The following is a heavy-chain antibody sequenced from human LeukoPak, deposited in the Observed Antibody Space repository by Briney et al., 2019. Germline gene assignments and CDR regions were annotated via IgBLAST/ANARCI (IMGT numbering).Heavy chain of an antibody. D-gene: IGHD3-10*01. CDR1: GFSFSNSW. CDR2: VSGSGDNT. CDR3: AKDDSGRTDP. V-gene: IGHV3-23*01. Sequence: PGGSLRLSCAATGFSFSNSWMTWVRQAPGKGLEWVSGVSGSGDNTYYADSVKGRFTISRDNSKSTLFLQMNSLRVEDTAVYYCAKDDSGRTDPWGQGTLVTVSS. J-gene: IGHJ5*02.